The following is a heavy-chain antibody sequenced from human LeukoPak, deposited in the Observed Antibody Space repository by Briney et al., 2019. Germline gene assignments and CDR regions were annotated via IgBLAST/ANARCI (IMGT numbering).Heavy chain of an antibody. V-gene: IGHV3-23*01. CDR1: GFTFSSYA. Sequence: PGESLRLSCAASGFTFSSYAMSWVRQAPGKGLEWVSAISGSGGSTYYADSVKGRFTISRDNSKNTLYLQMNSLRAEDTAVYYCAKAGNYGDYYFDYWGQGTLVTVSS. CDR2: ISGSGGST. D-gene: IGHD4-17*01. CDR3: AKAGNYGDYYFDY. J-gene: IGHJ4*02.